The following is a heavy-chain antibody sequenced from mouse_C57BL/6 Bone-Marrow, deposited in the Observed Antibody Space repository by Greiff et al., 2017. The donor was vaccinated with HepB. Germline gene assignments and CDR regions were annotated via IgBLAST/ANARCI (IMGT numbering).Heavy chain of an antibody. Sequence: VQLQQSGAELVRPGASVKLSCKASGYTFTDYYINWVKQRPGQGLEWIARIYPGSGNTYYNEKFKGKATLTAEKSSSTAYMQLSSLTSEDSAVYFCERLDYSNAWFAYWGQGTLVTVAA. D-gene: IGHD2-5*01. J-gene: IGHJ3*01. V-gene: IGHV1-76*01. CDR3: ERLDYSNAWFAY. CDR1: GYTFTDYY. CDR2: IYPGSGNT.